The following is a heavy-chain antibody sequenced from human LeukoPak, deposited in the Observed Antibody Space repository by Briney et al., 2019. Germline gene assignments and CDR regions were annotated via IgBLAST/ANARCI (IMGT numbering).Heavy chain of an antibody. V-gene: IGHV1-24*01. D-gene: IGHD2-2*01. CDR3: ATGPMPAAYFDY. Sequence: ASAKVSCKVSGYTLTELSMHWVRQAPGEGGEWRGGFDPEDGETIYAQKYQGRVTMTEDTSTDTAYMELSSMRSEDTAAYYCATGPMPAAYFDYWGQGTLVTVSS. J-gene: IGHJ4*02. CDR1: GYTLTELS. CDR2: FDPEDGET.